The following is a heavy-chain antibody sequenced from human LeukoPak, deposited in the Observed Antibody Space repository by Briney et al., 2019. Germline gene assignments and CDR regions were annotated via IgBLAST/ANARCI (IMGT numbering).Heavy chain of an antibody. V-gene: IGHV1-2*02. Sequence: ASVKVSCKASGYTLTGYYMHWVRQAPGQGLEWMGWINPNSGGTNYAQKFQGRVTMTRDTSISTAYMELSRLRSDDTAVYYCAREALGYSSGYFDYWGQGTLVAVSS. CDR3: AREALGYSSGYFDY. D-gene: IGHD6-19*01. CDR2: INPNSGGT. J-gene: IGHJ4*02. CDR1: GYTLTGYY.